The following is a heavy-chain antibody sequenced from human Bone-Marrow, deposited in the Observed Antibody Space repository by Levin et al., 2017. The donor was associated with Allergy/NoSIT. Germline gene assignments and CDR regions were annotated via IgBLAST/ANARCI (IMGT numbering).Heavy chain of an antibody. CDR1: GFTVSSNY. CDR3: ARHSGSYYLDY. CDR2: IYSGGST. V-gene: IGHV3-53*01. J-gene: IGHJ4*02. Sequence: GGSLRLSCAASGFTVSSNYMSWVRQAPGKGLEWVSVIYSGGSTYYADSVKGRFTISRDNSKNTLYLQMNSLRAEDTAVYYCARHSGSYYLDYWGQGTLVTVSS. D-gene: IGHD1-26*01.